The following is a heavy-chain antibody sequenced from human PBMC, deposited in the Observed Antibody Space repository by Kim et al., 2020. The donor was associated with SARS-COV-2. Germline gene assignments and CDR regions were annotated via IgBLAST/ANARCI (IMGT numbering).Heavy chain of an antibody. CDR3: AKDSTMTTVTTCCGMDV. J-gene: IGHJ6*02. Sequence: VKGRFTISRDNSKNSLYLQMNSLRTEDTALYYCAKDSTMTTVTTCCGMDVWGQGTTVTVSS. D-gene: IGHD4-4*01. V-gene: IGHV3-43*01.